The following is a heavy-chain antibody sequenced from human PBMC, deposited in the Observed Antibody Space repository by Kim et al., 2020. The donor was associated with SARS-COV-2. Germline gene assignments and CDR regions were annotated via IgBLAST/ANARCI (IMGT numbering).Heavy chain of an antibody. CDR3: VRGAGRDGNNDDS. V-gene: IGHV3-7*03. J-gene: IGHJ4*02. Sequence: GGSLRLSCAASGFTFSKYCMSWVRQAPGKGLEWVANIKERGGGQYYMDSVKGRFTISRDNAKNSLYLQMNSLRVEDTAVYFCVRGAGRDGNNDDSWGEG. D-gene: IGHD6-13*01. CDR1: GFTFSKYC. CDR2: IKERGGGQ.